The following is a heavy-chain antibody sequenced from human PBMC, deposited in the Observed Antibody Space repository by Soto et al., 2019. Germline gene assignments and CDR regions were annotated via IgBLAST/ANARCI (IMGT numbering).Heavy chain of an antibody. Sequence: GASVKVSCKASGGTFSSYTISWVRQAPGQGLEWMGRIIPILGIANYAQKFQGRVTITADKSTSTAYMELSSLRSEDTAVYYCVIAAASRDYYYGMDVWGQGTTVTVSS. J-gene: IGHJ6*02. CDR2: IIPILGIA. V-gene: IGHV1-69*02. CDR3: VIAAASRDYYYGMDV. CDR1: GGTFSSYT. D-gene: IGHD6-13*01.